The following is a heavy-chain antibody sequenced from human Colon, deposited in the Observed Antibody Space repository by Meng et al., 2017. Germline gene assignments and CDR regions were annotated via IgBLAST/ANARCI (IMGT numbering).Heavy chain of an antibody. V-gene: IGHV4-31*01. Sequence: QVKLTESGPGPVNPSQTLSRTCTVSGGSISTGGYYWSWIRQLPGKGLEWIGYIYYSGSTYYNPSLRSLVSISVDTSKNQFSLRLTSVTAADTAVYYCARVRRSGDDFDYWGQGTLVTVSS. D-gene: IGHD1-26*01. CDR2: IYYSGST. CDR3: ARVRRSGDDFDY. J-gene: IGHJ4*02. CDR1: GGSISTGGYY.